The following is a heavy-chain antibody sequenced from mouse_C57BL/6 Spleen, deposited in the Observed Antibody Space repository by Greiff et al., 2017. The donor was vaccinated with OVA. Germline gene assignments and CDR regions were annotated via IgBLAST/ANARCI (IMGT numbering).Heavy chain of an antibody. CDR1: GFTFSSYG. D-gene: IGHD3-3*01. V-gene: IGHV5-6*02. CDR2: ISSGGSYT. Sequence: DVKLVESGGDLVKPGGSLKLSCAASGFTFSSYGMSWVRQTPDKRLEWVATISSGGSYTYYPDSVKGRFTISRDNAKNTLYLQMSSLKSEDTAMYYCARQEGTGFAYWGQGTLVTVSA. J-gene: IGHJ3*01. CDR3: ARQEGTGFAY.